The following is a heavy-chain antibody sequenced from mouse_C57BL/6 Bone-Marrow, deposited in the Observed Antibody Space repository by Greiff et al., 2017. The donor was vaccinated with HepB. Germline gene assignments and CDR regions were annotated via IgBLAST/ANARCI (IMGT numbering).Heavy chain of an antibody. CDR3: ARRFNTVVVHYYAMDC. D-gene: IGHD1-1*01. J-gene: IGHJ4*01. CDR1: GYTFTSYW. CDR2: IHPNSGST. V-gene: IGHV1-64*01. Sequence: QVQLQQPGAELVKPGASVKLSCKASGYTFTSYWMHWVKQRPGQGLEWIGMIHPNSGSTNYNEKFKSKATLTVDKSSSTAYMQLSSLTSEDSAVYYCARRFNTVVVHYYAMDCWGQGTSVTVSS.